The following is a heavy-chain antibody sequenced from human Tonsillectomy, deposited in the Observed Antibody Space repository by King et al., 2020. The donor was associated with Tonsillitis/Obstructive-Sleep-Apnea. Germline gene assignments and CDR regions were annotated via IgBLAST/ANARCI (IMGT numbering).Heavy chain of an antibody. CDR2: INHSGST. CDR1: GGSFSGYY. CDR3: AREILVTTVSGDAYDI. D-gene: IGHD4-17*01. Sequence: VQLQQWGAGPLKPSETLSLTCAVYGGSFSGYYWSWIRQPPGKGLEWIGEINHSGSTNYNPSLKSRVTISVDTSKNQFSLKLSSVTAADTAVYYCAREILVTTVSGDAYDIWGQGTMVTVSS. V-gene: IGHV4-34*01. J-gene: IGHJ3*02.